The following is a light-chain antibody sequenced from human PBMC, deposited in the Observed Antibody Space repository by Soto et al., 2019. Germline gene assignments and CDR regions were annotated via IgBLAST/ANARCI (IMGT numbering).Light chain of an antibody. CDR3: NSYTNIGTFWV. CDR1: SSDVGGYSH. V-gene: IGLV2-14*01. CDR2: EVV. Sequence: QSALTQPASLSGSPGQSITISCTGTSSDVGGYSHVSWYQQHPGKVPKLLIYEVVNRPSGVSNRFSGSQSGNTASLTISGLQAEDEADYYCNSYTNIGTFWVFGGGTKVTVL. J-gene: IGLJ3*02.